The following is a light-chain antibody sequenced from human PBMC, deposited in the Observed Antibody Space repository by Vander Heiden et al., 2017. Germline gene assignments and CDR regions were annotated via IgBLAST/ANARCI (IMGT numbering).Light chain of an antibody. CDR2: QDT. CDR3: QAWDTTTVV. CDR1: KLGDKY. Sequence: SHELPHPPPLSVSPGQTATITCSGDKLGDKYAFWYQQRPGQSPVLVIYQDTKRPSGIPDRFSGSNSGNTATLTISGTQAMDEADYYCQAWDTTTVVFGGGTKLTVL. J-gene: IGLJ2*01. V-gene: IGLV3-1*01.